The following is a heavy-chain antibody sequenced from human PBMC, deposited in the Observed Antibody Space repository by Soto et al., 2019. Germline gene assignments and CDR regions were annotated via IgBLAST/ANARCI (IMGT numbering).Heavy chain of an antibody. Sequence: QVHLQQWGAGLLKPSETLSLTCAVCGGSLSGYYWSWIRQPPGKGLEWIGEINPSGSTNYTPSLKSRVTMSGDTPKNQFSLKLISVTAADTAVYYCARGRDGGAANWGQGTLVTVSS. CDR1: GGSLSGYY. V-gene: IGHV4-34*01. J-gene: IGHJ4*02. D-gene: IGHD4-17*01. CDR3: ARGRDGGAAN. CDR2: INPSGST.